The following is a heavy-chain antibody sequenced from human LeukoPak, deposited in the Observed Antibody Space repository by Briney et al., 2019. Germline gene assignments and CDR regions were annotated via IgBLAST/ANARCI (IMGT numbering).Heavy chain of an antibody. J-gene: IGHJ4*02. Sequence: PSETLSLTCTVSGYSISSGYYWGWIRQPPGQGLEWIGSIYHSGSTYYNPSLKSRVTISVDTSKNQFSLKLSSVTAADTAVYYCATRGYCSSTSCYVIDYWGQGTLVTVSS. V-gene: IGHV4-38-2*02. CDR2: IYHSGST. CDR3: ATRGYCSSTSCYVIDY. D-gene: IGHD2-2*01. CDR1: GYSISSGYY.